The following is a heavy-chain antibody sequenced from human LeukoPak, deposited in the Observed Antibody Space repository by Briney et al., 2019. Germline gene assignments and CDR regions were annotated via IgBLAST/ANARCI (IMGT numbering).Heavy chain of an antibody. CDR1: GFTFSSYS. V-gene: IGHV3-30*02. CDR3: AKVPRMVATWYFDY. Sequence: GGSLRLSCAASGFTFSSYSVNWVRQAPGKGLEWVAFIRYDGSNKYYADSVKGRFTISRDNSKNTLYLQMNSLRAEDTAVYYCAKVPRMVATWYFDYWGQGTLVTVSS. D-gene: IGHD5-12*01. CDR2: IRYDGSNK. J-gene: IGHJ4*02.